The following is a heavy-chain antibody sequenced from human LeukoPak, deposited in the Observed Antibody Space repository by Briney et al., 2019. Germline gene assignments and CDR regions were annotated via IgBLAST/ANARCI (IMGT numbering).Heavy chain of an antibody. D-gene: IGHD4-17*01. CDR2: ISSSGSYI. CDR1: GFSFSSYT. V-gene: IGHV3-21*04. Sequence: GGSLRLSCAASGFSFSSYTMNWVRQSPGEGLECVSSISSSGSYIYYADSVKGRFTISRDNAKNSLYLQMNSLRAEDTAVYYCAKALTFTVTTYDYWGQGTLVTVSS. J-gene: IGHJ4*02. CDR3: AKALTFTVTTYDY.